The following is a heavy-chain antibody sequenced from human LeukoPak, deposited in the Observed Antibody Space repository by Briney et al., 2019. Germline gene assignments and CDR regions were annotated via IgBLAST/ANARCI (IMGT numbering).Heavy chain of an antibody. D-gene: IGHD4-11*01. CDR1: GFTFSSYS. J-gene: IGHJ3*02. CDR3: ARGYSNYGYAFDI. Sequence: GGSLRLPCAASGFTFSSYSMNWVRQAPGKGLEWVSSISSSSSYIYYVETVKGRFTISRDNARNSLYLQMNSLRAEDTAVYYCARGYSNYGYAFDIWGQGTMVTVSS. V-gene: IGHV3-21*01. CDR2: ISSSSSYI.